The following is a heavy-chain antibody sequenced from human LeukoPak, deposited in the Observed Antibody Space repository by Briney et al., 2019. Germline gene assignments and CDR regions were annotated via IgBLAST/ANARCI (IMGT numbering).Heavy chain of an antibody. CDR1: GGSISSGTSY. J-gene: IGHJ5*02. CDR2: IYYTGTT. V-gene: IGHV4-31*03. Sequence: SQTLSLTCTVSGGSISSGTSYWSWIRQHPGKGLEWIGYIYYTGTTYYNPSLKSRVTISVDTSKNQFSLKLGSVTAADTAVYYCARGDGGNSGEYWFDPWGQGTLVTVSS. D-gene: IGHD4-23*01. CDR3: ARGDGGNSGEYWFDP.